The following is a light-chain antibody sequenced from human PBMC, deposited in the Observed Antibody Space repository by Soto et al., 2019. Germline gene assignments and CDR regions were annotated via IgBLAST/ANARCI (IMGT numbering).Light chain of an antibody. CDR2: EAS. CDR3: QQRSDWPIT. Sequence: EIVSTQSQGTLSLSPGERATLSCRASQSVSSYLAWYQQKPGQAPRLLIYEASNRATGIPARFSGSGSGTDFTLTISSLEPEDFAVYYCQQRSDWPITFGQGTRLEIK. CDR1: QSVSSY. J-gene: IGKJ5*01. V-gene: IGKV3-11*01.